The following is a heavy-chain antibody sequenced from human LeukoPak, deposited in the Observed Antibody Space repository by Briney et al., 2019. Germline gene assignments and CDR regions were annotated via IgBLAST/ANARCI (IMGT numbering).Heavy chain of an antibody. Sequence: GGSLRLSCTASEFNVTRNYITWVRQAPGKGLEWLSVIYSGGSTYYADSVKGRFIISRDNSKNTLYLQMNSLRVEDTAVYYCATERPVYWGQGTLVTVSS. D-gene: IGHD2-2*01. CDR2: IYSGGST. V-gene: IGHV3-66*01. J-gene: IGHJ4*02. CDR1: EFNVTRNY. CDR3: ATERPVY.